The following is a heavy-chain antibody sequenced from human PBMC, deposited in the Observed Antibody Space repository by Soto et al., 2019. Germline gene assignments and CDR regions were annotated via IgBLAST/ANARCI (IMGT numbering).Heavy chain of an antibody. Sequence: ASETLSLTCAVSGGSIISNYWWDWIRQAPGEGLVWIGSISHSDTTYYIPSLERRVIISVDTSERRFALRLSSVPAAASAVYYCATTDNVDYYHYFGQGTLVTVSS. CDR1: GGSIISNYW. J-gene: IGHJ4*02. V-gene: IGHV4-38-2*01. CDR2: ISHSDTT. CDR3: ATTDNVDYYHY. D-gene: IGHD2-15*01.